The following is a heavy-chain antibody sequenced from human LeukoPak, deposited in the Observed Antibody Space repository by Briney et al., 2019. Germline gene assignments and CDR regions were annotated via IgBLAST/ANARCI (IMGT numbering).Heavy chain of an antibody. CDR1: GGSISTYY. Sequence: KPSETLSLTCTVSGGSISTYYWSWIRQPPGKGLEWIGYTFYSGSTNYNPSLKSRVTISVDTSKNQFSLKLSSVTAADTAVYYCARGNSYYDTSGYFPWESFQHWGQGTLVTVSS. CDR3: ARGNSYYDTSGYFPWESFQH. V-gene: IGHV4-59*01. CDR2: TFYSGST. J-gene: IGHJ1*01. D-gene: IGHD3-22*01.